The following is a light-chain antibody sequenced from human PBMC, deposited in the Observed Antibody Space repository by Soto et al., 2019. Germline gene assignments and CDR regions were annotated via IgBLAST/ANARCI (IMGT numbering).Light chain of an antibody. Sequence: QSVLTQPPSVSGAPGQRVTISCTGSSSNIGAGYDVHWYQQLPGTAPKLLIYGNNNRPPGVPDRFSGSKSGTPASLAITGLQAEDEADYYCQSYDSSLSGYVFGTGTKVTVL. J-gene: IGLJ1*01. CDR3: QSYDSSLSGYV. CDR2: GNN. CDR1: SSNIGAGYD. V-gene: IGLV1-40*01.